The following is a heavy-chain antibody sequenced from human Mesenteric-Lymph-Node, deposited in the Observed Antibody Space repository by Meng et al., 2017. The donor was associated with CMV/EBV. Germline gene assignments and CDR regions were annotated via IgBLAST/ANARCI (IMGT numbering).Heavy chain of an antibody. V-gene: IGHV3-23*01. CDR3: AKDLTMVGPRRFDY. D-gene: IGHD3-10*01. CDR1: GFIFSRYA. Sequence: ASGFIFSRYAMNWVRQAPGKGLEWVSSITESGDTRFYADSVKGRFTTSRDNSKSTLYLQMNSLRADDTAIYYCAKDLTMVGPRRFDYWGQGTLVTVSS. CDR2: ITESGDTR. J-gene: IGHJ4*02.